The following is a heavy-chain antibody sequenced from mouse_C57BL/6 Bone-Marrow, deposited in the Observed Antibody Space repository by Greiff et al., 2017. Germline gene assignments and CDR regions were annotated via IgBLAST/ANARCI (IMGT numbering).Heavy chain of an antibody. J-gene: IGHJ2*01. CDR3: ARSDYYGSKGYFDY. CDR1: GYTFTSYW. V-gene: IGHV1-64*01. CDR2: IHPNSGST. Sequence: QVQLQQPGAELVKPGASVKLSCKASGYTFTSYWMHWVKQGPGQGLEWIGMIHPNSGSTNYNEKFKSKATLTVDKSSSTAYMQLSSLTSEDSAVYYCARSDYYGSKGYFDYWGQGTTLTVSS. D-gene: IGHD1-1*01.